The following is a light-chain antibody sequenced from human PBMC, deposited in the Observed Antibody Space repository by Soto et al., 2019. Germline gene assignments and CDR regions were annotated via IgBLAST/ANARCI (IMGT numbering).Light chain of an antibody. CDR1: SSDVGGYNY. J-gene: IGLJ1*01. V-gene: IGLV2-14*01. CDR3: SSYTNINTRACV. Sequence: QSALTQPASVSGSPGQSITISCTGTSSDVGGYNYVSWYQQHPGKAPKLMIYEVSNRPSGVSNRFSGSKSGNTASLTISGLQAEDDADYYCSSYTNINTRACVFGTGTKVTVL. CDR2: EVS.